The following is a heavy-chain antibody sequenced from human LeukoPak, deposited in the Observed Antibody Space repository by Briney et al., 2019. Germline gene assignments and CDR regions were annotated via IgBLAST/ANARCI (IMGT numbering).Heavy chain of an antibody. D-gene: IGHD6-19*01. V-gene: IGHV3-74*01. J-gene: IGHJ4*02. CDR3: ARDRYSSAWYEE. Sequence: GGSLRLSCTASAFTFSSYWMHWVRQAPGKGLVWVSHINSGGSSTSYADSVKGRFTISRDNAKNTLYLQMNSLRAEDTAVYYCARDRYSSAWYEEWGQGTLSPSPQ. CDR2: INSGGSST. CDR1: AFTFSSYW.